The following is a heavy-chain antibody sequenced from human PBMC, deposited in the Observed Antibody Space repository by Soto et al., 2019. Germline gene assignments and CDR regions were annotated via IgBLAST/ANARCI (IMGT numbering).Heavy chain of an antibody. CDR2: IFANGHT. CDR1: GGSISEKY. V-gene: IGHV4-4*07. D-gene: IGHD6-13*01. J-gene: IGHJ6*02. Sequence: SETLSLTCIVSGGSISEKYWNWVRLPPGKGLEWIGLIFANGHTDYNPSLKSRVTMSVDASKNQFSLRLTSMTAADTAVYYCLRGGIAAAGFHESYGMDVWGQGTTVTVSS. CDR3: LRGGIAAAGFHESYGMDV.